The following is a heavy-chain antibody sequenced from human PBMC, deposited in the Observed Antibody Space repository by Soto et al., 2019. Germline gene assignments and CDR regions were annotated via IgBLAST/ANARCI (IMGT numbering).Heavy chain of an antibody. CDR3: ARVGKLLPYGLYYYYYYMDV. CDR1: GGSISSGGYY. J-gene: IGHJ6*03. CDR2: INHSGST. D-gene: IGHD2-15*01. Sequence: SETLSLTCTVSGGSISSGGYYWSWIRQPPGKGLEWIGEINHSGSTNYNPSLKSRVTISVDTSKNQFSLKLSSVTAADTAVYYCARVGKLLPYGLYYYYYYMDVWGKGTTVTVSS. V-gene: IGHV4-34*01.